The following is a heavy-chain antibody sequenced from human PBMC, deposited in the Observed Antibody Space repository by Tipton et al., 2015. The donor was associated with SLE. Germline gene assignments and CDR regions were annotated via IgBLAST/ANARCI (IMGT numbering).Heavy chain of an antibody. V-gene: IGHV4-28*03. Sequence: TLSLTCSVSGYSINNDNWWGWIRQPPGKGLEWVGTVYYTGNTFYNPSLKSRVTMLVDTSKNQFSLKPSSVTAADTAVYYCARDEYRYDATGYHLLGHFDFWGRGTLVTVSS. J-gene: IGHJ4*01. CDR3: ARDEYRYDATGYHLLGHFDF. D-gene: IGHD3-22*01. CDR2: VYYTGNT. CDR1: GYSINNDNW.